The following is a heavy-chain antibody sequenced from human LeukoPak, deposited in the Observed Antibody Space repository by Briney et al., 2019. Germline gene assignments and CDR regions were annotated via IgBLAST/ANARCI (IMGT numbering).Heavy chain of an antibody. D-gene: IGHD3-16*01. CDR1: GGSISSSSYY. J-gene: IGHJ4*02. V-gene: IGHV4-39*01. CDR3: ARKAGGKEDY. CDR2: IYYSGST. Sequence: SETLSLTCTVSGGSISSSSYYWSWIRQPPGKGLEWIGSIYYSGSTYYNPSLKSRVTISVDTSKNQFSLKLSSVTAADTAVYYCARKAGGKEDYWGQGTLVTVSS.